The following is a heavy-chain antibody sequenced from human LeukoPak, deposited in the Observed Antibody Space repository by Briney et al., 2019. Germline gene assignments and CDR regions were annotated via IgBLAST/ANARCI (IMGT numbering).Heavy chain of an antibody. CDR2: IDHTRNT. V-gene: IGHV4-34*01. J-gene: IGHJ5*02. CDR3: ATASQLGSYNWFDP. D-gene: IGHD1-1*01. Sequence: SETLSPTCAVYGASFSKSYWSWIRQPPGKGLEWIGEIDHTRNTKYNPSLKGRVTISLDTSKNQFSLDLTSVTATDTAVYYCATASQLGSYNWFDPWGQGTLVTVSS. CDR1: GASFSKSY.